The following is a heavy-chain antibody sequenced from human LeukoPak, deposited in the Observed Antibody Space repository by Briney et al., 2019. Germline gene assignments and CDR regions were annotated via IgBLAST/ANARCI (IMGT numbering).Heavy chain of an antibody. J-gene: IGHJ4*02. D-gene: IGHD1-26*01. V-gene: IGHV3-23*01. Sequence: GGSLRLSCAASGFTFSNYAMSWVRQAPGKGLEWVSGISGVGGSTYYADSVKGRFTISRDNSKNTLYLQMNSLRAEDTAVYYCGKAGRSGGYYGSFDYWGQGTLVTVSS. CDR2: ISGVGGST. CDR3: GKAGRSGGYYGSFDY. CDR1: GFTFSNYA.